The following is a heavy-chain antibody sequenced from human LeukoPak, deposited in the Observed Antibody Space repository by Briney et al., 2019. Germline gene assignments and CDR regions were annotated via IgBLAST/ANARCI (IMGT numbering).Heavy chain of an antibody. CDR2: IKQDGSEK. V-gene: IGHV3-7*03. Sequence: GGSLRLSCAASGFTFSSYAMSWVRQAPGKGLEWVANIKQDGSEKYYVDSVKGRFTISRDNAKNSLYLQMNSLRAEDTAVYYCAREYYGSGSSHAFDIWGQGTMVTVSS. D-gene: IGHD3-10*01. CDR1: GFTFSSYA. J-gene: IGHJ3*02. CDR3: AREYYGSGSSHAFDI.